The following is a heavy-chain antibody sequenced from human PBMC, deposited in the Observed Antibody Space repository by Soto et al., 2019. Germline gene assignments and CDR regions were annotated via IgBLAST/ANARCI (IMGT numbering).Heavy chain of an antibody. CDR3: ALGYIYGPNWESDALDI. V-gene: IGHV3-30-3*01. Sequence: QVQLVESGGGVVQPGRSLRLSCAASGFSFSIYAMHWVRQAPGKGLEWVAVISYHGSPEYYGDSVKGRFTISRDNSKNTLYLQMYSLRPEDTAIYYCALGYIYGPNWESDALDIWGQGAMVTVSS. CDR2: ISYHGSPE. CDR1: GFSFSIYA. D-gene: IGHD5-18*01. J-gene: IGHJ3*02.